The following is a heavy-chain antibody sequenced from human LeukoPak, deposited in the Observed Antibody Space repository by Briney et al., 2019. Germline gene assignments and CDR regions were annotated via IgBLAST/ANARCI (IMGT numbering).Heavy chain of an antibody. CDR3: ARDPYGSGSYRSTWFDP. CDR2: ISAYNGNT. J-gene: IGHJ5*02. D-gene: IGHD3-10*01. Sequence: ASVKVSCKASGYTFTSYGISWVRQAPGQGLEWMGWISAYNGNTNYAQKLQGRVTMTTDTSTSTAYMELRSLRSDDTAVYYCARDPYGSGSYRSTWFDPWGQGTLVTVSS. CDR1: GYTFTSYG. V-gene: IGHV1-18*01.